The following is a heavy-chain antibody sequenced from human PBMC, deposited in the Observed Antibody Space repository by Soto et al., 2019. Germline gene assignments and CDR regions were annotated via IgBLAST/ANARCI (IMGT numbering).Heavy chain of an antibody. D-gene: IGHD2-15*01. V-gene: IGHV3-30-3*01. Sequence: QVQLVESGGGVVQPGRSLRLSCAASGFTFSSYAMHWVRQAPGKGLEWVAVISYDGSNKYYADSVKGRFTISRDNSKNTXXLXMXXLRAEDTAVYYCARGVWSCSGGSCYPKSYYYGMDVWGQGTTVTVSS. J-gene: IGHJ6*02. CDR3: ARGVWSCSGGSCYPKSYYYGMDV. CDR2: ISYDGSNK. CDR1: GFTFSSYA.